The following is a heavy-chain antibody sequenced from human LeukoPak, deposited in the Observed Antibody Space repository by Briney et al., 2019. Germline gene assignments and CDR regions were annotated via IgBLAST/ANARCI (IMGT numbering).Heavy chain of an antibody. Sequence: PGGSLRLSCAASGFTVSSNYMSWVRQAPGKGLEWVSVIYSGGSTYYADSVKGRFTISRDNSKNTLYLQMSSLRAEDTAVYYCARPQPRPLGAFDIWGQGTMVTVSS. J-gene: IGHJ3*02. D-gene: IGHD2-2*01. CDR1: GFTVSSNY. CDR2: IYSGGST. CDR3: ARPQPRPLGAFDI. V-gene: IGHV3-66*02.